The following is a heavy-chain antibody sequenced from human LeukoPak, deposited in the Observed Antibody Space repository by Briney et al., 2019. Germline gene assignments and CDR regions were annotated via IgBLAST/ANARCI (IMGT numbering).Heavy chain of an antibody. V-gene: IGHV3-30-3*01. CDR1: GFTFSSYA. J-gene: IGHJ4*02. Sequence: GGSLRLSCAASGFTFSSYAMHWVRQAPGKGLEWMAIISYDGSNKYYADSVKGRFTISRDNSKNTLYLQMNSLRAEDTAVYYCARDRYSGSYYYGYFDYWGQGTLVTVSS. D-gene: IGHD1-26*01. CDR3: ARDRYSGSYYYGYFDY. CDR2: ISYDGSNK.